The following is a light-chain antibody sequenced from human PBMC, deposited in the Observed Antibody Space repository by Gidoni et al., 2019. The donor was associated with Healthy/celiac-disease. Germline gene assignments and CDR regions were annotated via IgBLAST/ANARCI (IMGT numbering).Light chain of an antibody. Sequence: EIVMTQSPATLSVSPGERATLSCRASQSVSSNLAWYQQKPSQAPRLLIYGASTRAPGIPARFSGSGSGTEFTLTISSLQSEDFAVYYCQQYNNWPPWTFGQGTKLEIK. CDR1: QSVSSN. CDR3: QQYNNWPPWT. CDR2: GAS. V-gene: IGKV3-15*01. J-gene: IGKJ2*02.